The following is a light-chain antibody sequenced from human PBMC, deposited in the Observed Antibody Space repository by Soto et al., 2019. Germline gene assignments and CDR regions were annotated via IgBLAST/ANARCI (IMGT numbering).Light chain of an antibody. CDR3: SSYAGSTIVV. Sequence: QSALTQPPSASGSPGQSVTISCAGTSSEVGGFNYVSWYQQHPGKAPKLMIYEVSKRPSGVPDRFSGSKSGNTASLTVSGLQAEDEADYYCSSYAGSTIVVFGGGTKLTVL. CDR1: SSEVGGFNY. CDR2: EVS. V-gene: IGLV2-8*01. J-gene: IGLJ2*01.